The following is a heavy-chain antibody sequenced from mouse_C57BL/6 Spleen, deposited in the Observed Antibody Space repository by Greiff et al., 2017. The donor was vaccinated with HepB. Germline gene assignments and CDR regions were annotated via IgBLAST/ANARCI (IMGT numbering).Heavy chain of an antibody. CDR1: GYTFTSYW. J-gene: IGHJ4*01. Sequence: VQLQQSGTELVKPGASVKLSCKASGYTFTSYWMHWVKQRPGQGLEWIGNINPSNGGTNYNEKFKSKATLTVDKSSSTAYMQLSSLTSEDSAVYYCARRGHYGYDAMDYWGQGTSVTVSS. D-gene: IGHD1-1*02. V-gene: IGHV1-53*01. CDR2: INPSNGGT. CDR3: ARRGHYGYDAMDY.